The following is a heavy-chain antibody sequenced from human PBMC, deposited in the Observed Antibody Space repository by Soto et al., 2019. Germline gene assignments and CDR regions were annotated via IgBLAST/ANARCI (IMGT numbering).Heavy chain of an antibody. V-gene: IGHV1-46*01. CDR3: AXXXXGYXXXVPGY. D-gene: IGHD6-6*01. CDR2: INPSGGST. CDR1: GYTFTDFY. Sequence: QVQLVQSGAEVKKPGASVKLSCKASGYTFTDFYMHWVRQAPGQGLEWMGRINPSGGSTSYAQKFQGRVTMTRDTSTSTVYMELSSLRSEDTAVYXXAXXXXGYXXXVPGYWGQGTLVTVSS. J-gene: IGHJ4*02.